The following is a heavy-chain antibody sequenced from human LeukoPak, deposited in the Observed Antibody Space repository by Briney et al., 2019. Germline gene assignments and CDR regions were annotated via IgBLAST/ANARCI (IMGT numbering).Heavy chain of an antibody. Sequence: GGSLRLSCAASGFTFDDYAMHWVRQAPGKGLEWVSAISGSGGSTYYADSVKGRFTISRDNSKNTLFLQMNSLRAEDTAVYYCAKAQTYYYGSGTYADYWGQGTQVTVSS. J-gene: IGHJ4*02. CDR1: GFTFDDYA. V-gene: IGHV3-23*01. CDR2: ISGSGGST. D-gene: IGHD3-10*01. CDR3: AKAQTYYYGSGTYADY.